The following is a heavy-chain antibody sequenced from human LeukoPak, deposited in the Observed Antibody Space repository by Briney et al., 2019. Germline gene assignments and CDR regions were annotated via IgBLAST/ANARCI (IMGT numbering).Heavy chain of an antibody. CDR1: GFTFSSYA. D-gene: IGHD2-2*01. CDR2: ISGSGGST. V-gene: IGHV3-23*01. J-gene: IGHJ6*02. Sequence: GGSLRLSCAASGFTFSSYAMSWVRQAPGKGLEWASAISGSGGSTYYADSVKGRFTISRDNSKNTLYLQMNSLRAEDTAVYYRAKELGYCSSTSCPRGMDVWGQGTTVTVSS. CDR3: AKELGYCSSTSCPRGMDV.